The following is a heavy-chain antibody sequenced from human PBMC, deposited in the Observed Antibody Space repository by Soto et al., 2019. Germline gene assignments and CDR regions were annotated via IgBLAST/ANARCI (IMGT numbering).Heavy chain of an antibody. CDR1: GFSLSTTAVG. CDR2: IYWDEDK. Sequence: QITLKESGPTLVNPTQTVTLTCTFSGFSLSTTAVGVGWIRQPPGKALEWLAVIYWDEDKRYSPSLKSRLTITKDTSKNQVVLTMSNMGPVDTVTYYCAHLHYWDATLGYWGQGILVTVSS. J-gene: IGHJ4*02. CDR3: AHLHYWDATLGY. V-gene: IGHV2-5*02. D-gene: IGHD1-1*01.